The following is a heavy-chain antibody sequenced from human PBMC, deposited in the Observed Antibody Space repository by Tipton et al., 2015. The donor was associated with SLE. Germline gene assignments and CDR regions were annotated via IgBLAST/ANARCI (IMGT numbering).Heavy chain of an antibody. V-gene: IGHV3-74*01. CDR1: GFSFSSYW. CDR2: ISRDGSTT. Sequence: GSLRLSCAASGFSFSSYWMHWVRQAPGKGLVWISRISRDGSTTYYTDSVKGRFTIFRDNAKNTVYLQMNSLSGDDTAVYYCGRGVYSESSVGMDVWGQGTTDTVSS. D-gene: IGHD6-19*01. J-gene: IGHJ6*02. CDR3: GRGVYSESSVGMDV.